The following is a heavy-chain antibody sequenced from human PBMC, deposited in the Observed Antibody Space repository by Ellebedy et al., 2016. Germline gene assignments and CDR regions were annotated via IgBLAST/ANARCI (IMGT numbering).Heavy chain of an antibody. CDR3: ARGVVGATTANDY. CDR2: IYSTGSA. V-gene: IGHV4-4*07. Sequence: SETLSLTXTASGGSISSHYWSWIRQPAGKGLEWIGRIYSTGSANYNPSLRSRVTMSVDTSKNQFSLKVSSVTAADTAVYYCARGVVGATTANDYWGQGTLVTVSS. D-gene: IGHD1-26*01. CDR1: GGSISSHY. J-gene: IGHJ4*02.